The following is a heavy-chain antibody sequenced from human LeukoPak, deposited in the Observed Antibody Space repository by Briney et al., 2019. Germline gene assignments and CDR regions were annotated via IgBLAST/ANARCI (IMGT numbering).Heavy chain of an antibody. J-gene: IGHJ4*02. D-gene: IGHD2-8*02. CDR3: ARAAGGDY. V-gene: IGHV3-48*01. Sequence: PGGSLRLSCAASGFTFSSYSMNWVRQAPGKGPEWVSYISSGSSTIYYAGSVKGRFTISRDNAKNSLYLQMNSLRAEDTAVYYCARAAGGDYWGQGTLVTVSS. CDR1: GFTFSSYS. CDR2: ISSGSSTI.